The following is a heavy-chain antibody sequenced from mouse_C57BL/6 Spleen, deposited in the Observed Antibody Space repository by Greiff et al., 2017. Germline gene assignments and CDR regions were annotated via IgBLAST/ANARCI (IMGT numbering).Heavy chain of an antibody. Sequence: VQVVESGAELVKPGASVKLSCKASGYTFTEYTIHWVKQRSGQGLEWIGWFYPGSGSIKYNEKFKDKATLTADKSSSTVYMELSRLTSEDSAVYFCARHEAYYSNYDYFDYWGQGTTLTVSS. CDR3: ARHEAYYSNYDYFDY. CDR1: GYTFTEYT. CDR2: FYPGSGSI. J-gene: IGHJ2*01. D-gene: IGHD2-5*01. V-gene: IGHV1-62-2*01.